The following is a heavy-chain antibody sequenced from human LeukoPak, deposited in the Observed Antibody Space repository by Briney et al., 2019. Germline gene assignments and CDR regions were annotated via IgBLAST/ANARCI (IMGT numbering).Heavy chain of an antibody. CDR1: GFTFSSYE. J-gene: IGHJ4*02. CDR3: ARQQWLDGAYYFDY. CDR2: ISSSGSYI. D-gene: IGHD6-19*01. Sequence: AGGSLRLSCAASGFTFSSYEMNWVRQAPGKGLEWVSSISSSGSYIYYADSVRGRFTISRDNAKNSLYLQMNSLRAEDTAVYYRARQQWLDGAYYFDYWGQGTLVTVSS. V-gene: IGHV3-21*01.